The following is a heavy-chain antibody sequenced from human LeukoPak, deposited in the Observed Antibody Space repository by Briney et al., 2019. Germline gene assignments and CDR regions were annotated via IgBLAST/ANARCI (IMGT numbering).Heavy chain of an antibody. J-gene: IGHJ2*01. CDR3: ARDLHGGNSFTSDWYFDP. Sequence: SETLSLTCAVSGGSISISNSNWWSWVRQPPGKGLEWIGEIYHSGSTNYNPSLKSRVTISVDKSKNQFSLKLSSVTAADTAVYYCARDLHGGNSFTSDWYFDPWGRGTLVTVSS. CDR1: GGSISISNSNW. V-gene: IGHV4-4*02. D-gene: IGHD4-23*01. CDR2: IYHSGST.